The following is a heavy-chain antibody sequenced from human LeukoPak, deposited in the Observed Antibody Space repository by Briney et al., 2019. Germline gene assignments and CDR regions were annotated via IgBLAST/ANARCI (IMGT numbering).Heavy chain of an antibody. D-gene: IGHD3-16*02. CDR3: ARDALGRDYVWGSYRNWFDP. CDR1: GYTFPSYA. V-gene: IGHV1-3*01. J-gene: IGHJ5*02. CDR2: INAGKGNT. Sequence: ASVKVSCEASGYTFPSYAMHWVRQAPGQRVEWMGWINAGKGNTKYSQKFQGRVTITRDTSASTAYMELSSLRSEDTAVYYCARDALGRDYVWGSYRNWFDPWGQGTLVTVSS.